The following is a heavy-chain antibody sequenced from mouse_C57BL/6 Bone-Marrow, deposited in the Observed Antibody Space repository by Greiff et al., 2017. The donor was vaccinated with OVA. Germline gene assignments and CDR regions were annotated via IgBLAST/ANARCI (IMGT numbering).Heavy chain of an antibody. D-gene: IGHD2-4*01. Sequence: VQLQQSGPVLVKPGASVKMSCKASGYTFTDYYMNWVKQSHGKSLEWIGVINPYNGGTSYNQKFKGKATLTVDKSSSTAYMELNSLTSEDSAVYYCSREKIYYDYDGAWFAYWGQGTLVTVSA. J-gene: IGHJ3*01. V-gene: IGHV1-19*01. CDR3: SREKIYYDYDGAWFAY. CDR2: INPYNGGT. CDR1: GYTFTDYY.